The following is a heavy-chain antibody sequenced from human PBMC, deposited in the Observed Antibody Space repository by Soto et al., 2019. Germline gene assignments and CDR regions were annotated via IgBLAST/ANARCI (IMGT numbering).Heavy chain of an antibody. J-gene: IGHJ2*01. D-gene: IGHD1-26*01. CDR1: GGTFSSYS. Sequence: QVQLVQSGAGVNKPGSSVKVSCKASGGTFSSYSISWVRQAPGQGLEWMGGIIPIFGTANYAQKFQGRVTITADESTRPAYMELGSLRSEDTAVYYCAIIGGGSYSVPYWYFDLWGRGTLVTVSS. CDR2: IIPIFGTA. V-gene: IGHV1-69*12. CDR3: AIIGGGSYSVPYWYFDL.